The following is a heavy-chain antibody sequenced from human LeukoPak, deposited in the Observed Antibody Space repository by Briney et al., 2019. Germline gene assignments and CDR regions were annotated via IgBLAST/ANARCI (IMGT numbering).Heavy chain of an antibody. CDR1: GFTFSSYG. V-gene: IGHV3-30*18. CDR2: ISYDGSNK. CDR3: AKDSSSWSYYFDY. J-gene: IGHJ4*02. D-gene: IGHD6-13*01. Sequence: GRSLRLSCAASGFTFSSYGMHWVRQAPGKGLEWVAVISYDGSNKYYADSVKGRFTISRDNAKNSLYLQMNSLRAEDTALYYCAKDSSSWSYYFDYWGQGTLVTVSS.